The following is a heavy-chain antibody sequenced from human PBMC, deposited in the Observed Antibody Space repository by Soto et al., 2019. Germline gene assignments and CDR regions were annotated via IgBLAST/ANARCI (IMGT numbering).Heavy chain of an antibody. CDR2: INHDGSKT. J-gene: IGHJ4*02. CDR1: KFSFSSYW. V-gene: IGHV3-74*01. D-gene: IGHD6-13*01. CDR3: VREPWGFSGTWYDY. Sequence: GGSLRLSCAASKFSFSSYWMHWVRQVPGKGPAWVSRINHDGSKTEYADSVKGRFTISRDNTNNTLYLQMNSLRVEDTAMYYCVREPWGFSGTWYDYWGQGTLVTVSS.